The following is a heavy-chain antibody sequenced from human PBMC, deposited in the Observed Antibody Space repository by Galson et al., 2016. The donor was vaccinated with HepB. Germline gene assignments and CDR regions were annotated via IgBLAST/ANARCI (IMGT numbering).Heavy chain of an antibody. CDR1: GFTFSSYA. D-gene: IGHD2-2*01. J-gene: IGHJ4*02. Sequence: SLRLSCAASGFTFSSYAMNWVRQAPGKGLEWVAVVSRDATTTYYAHSMKGRFTISRDSSMNTVYLRMNNLRDDDTGVYYCAREVTSHFELDYWGQGALVTVSS. CDR3: AREVTSHFELDY. V-gene: IGHV3-30-3*01. CDR2: VSRDATTT.